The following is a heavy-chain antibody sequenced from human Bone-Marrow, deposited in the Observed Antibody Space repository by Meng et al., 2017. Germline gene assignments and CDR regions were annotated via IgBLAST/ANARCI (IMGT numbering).Heavy chain of an antibody. V-gene: IGHV3-48*03. Sequence: GGSLRLSCAASGFTFSSYEMHWVRQAPGKGLDGVSYISGSGRDIYYADSLKGRFTISRDNAKNSLYLQMNSLRVEDTAVYYCAREGYCANEICNPLYGMDVWGQGTTVTVSS. D-gene: IGHD2-8*01. CDR3: AREGYCANEICNPLYGMDV. CDR1: GFTFSSYE. CDR2: ISGSGRDI. J-gene: IGHJ6*02.